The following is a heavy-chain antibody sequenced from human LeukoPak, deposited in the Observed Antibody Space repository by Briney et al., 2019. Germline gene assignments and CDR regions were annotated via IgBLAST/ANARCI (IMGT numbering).Heavy chain of an antibody. V-gene: IGHV1-3*03. CDR2: INAGSGNT. Sequence: GASVKVSCKASGYTFTSYAMHWVRQAPGQRLEWMGWINAGSGNTKYSQEFQGRVTMTRDMSTSTDYMELSSLRSEDTAIYYCARDNSVGDNAWWFDPWGQGTLVTVSS. CDR3: ARDNSVGDNAWWFDP. CDR1: GYTFTSYA. D-gene: IGHD1-26*01. J-gene: IGHJ5*02.